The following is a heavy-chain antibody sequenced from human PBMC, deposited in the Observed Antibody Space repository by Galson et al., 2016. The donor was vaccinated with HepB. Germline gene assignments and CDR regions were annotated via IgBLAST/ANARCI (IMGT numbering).Heavy chain of an antibody. D-gene: IGHD2-2*01. CDR2: ISGSGDTT. V-gene: IGHV3-23*01. Sequence: SLRLSCAASGFTFSNYAMSWVRQAPGKGLEWVSSISGSGDTTYAADAVRGRFTISRDNSRNTLSLQMDSLRAEDSAIYYCAKGNIVQVPAAPYAWGQGALVTVSS. J-gene: IGHJ5*02. CDR1: GFTFSNYA. CDR3: AKGNIVQVPAAPYA.